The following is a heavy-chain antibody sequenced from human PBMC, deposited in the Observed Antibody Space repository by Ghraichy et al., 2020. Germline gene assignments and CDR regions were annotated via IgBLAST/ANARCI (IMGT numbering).Heavy chain of an antibody. CDR2: VQNTGAT. D-gene: IGHD4-11*01. V-gene: IGHV3-53*01. CDR3: ARGLRLHYFDL. Sequence: AGSLRLSCAGSEFTMSSKYMSWVRQAPGKGLEWVSIVQNTGATFYADSVKGRFTISRDSSRNMLYLQMNSLRVEDTAVYYCARGLRLHYFDLWGQGTLVTVSS. CDR1: EFTMSSKY. J-gene: IGHJ4*02.